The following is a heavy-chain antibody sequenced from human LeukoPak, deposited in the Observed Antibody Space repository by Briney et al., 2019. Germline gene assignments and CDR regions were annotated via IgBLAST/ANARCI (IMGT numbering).Heavy chain of an antibody. J-gene: IGHJ3*02. CDR2: INHSGST. V-gene: IGHV4-34*01. Sequence: ASETLSLTCAVYGGSFSGYYWSWIRQPPGKGLEWIGEINHSGSTNYNPSLKSRVTISVDTSKNQFSLKLSSVTAADTAVYYCARGRNYDFWSGQKKNAFDIWGQGTMVTVSS. CDR1: GGSFSGYY. CDR3: ARGRNYDFWSGQKKNAFDI. D-gene: IGHD3-3*01.